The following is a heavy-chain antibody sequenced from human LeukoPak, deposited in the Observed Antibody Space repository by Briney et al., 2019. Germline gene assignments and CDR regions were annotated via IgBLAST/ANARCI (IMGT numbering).Heavy chain of an antibody. V-gene: IGHV3-23*01. CDR1: GFTFSSYA. CDR2: ISGSGGST. J-gene: IGHJ1*01. Sequence: GGSLRLSCAASGFTFSSYAMSWVRQAPGKGLEWVSAISGSGGSTYYADSVKGRFTISRDNSKNTLYLQMNSLRAEDTALYYCAKAGYFPEYFQHWGQGTLVTVSS. D-gene: IGHD1-1*01. CDR3: AKAGYFPEYFQH.